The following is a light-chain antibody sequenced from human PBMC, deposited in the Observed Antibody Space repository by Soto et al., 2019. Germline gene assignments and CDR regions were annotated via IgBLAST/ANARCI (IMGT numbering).Light chain of an antibody. CDR2: GAS. V-gene: IGKV3-15*01. CDR3: QQYNNWPWT. CDR1: QGVDSY. Sequence: EIVLTQSPGTLSLSPGEIASLSCGASQGVDSYLAWYQQKPGQAPRLLIYGASTRAPGFPARFSGSGSGTDFTLTISSLQSEDFAVYYCQQYNNWPWTFGQGTKVDIK. J-gene: IGKJ1*01.